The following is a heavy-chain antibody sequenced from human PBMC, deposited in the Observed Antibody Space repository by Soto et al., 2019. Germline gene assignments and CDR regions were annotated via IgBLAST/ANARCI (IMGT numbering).Heavy chain of an antibody. Sequence: GGSLRLSCVASGSGFSDQYMDWVRQAQGKGLEWVGRTANKVNSYTTEYAASVKGRFSISRDDSKNSLYLQMNGLKTEDTAIYFCTRGYSRVSIYCFDIWGRGTMVTV. CDR3: TRGYSRVSIYCFDI. V-gene: IGHV3-72*01. J-gene: IGHJ3*02. D-gene: IGHD6-13*01. CDR2: TANKVNSYTT. CDR1: GSGFSDQY.